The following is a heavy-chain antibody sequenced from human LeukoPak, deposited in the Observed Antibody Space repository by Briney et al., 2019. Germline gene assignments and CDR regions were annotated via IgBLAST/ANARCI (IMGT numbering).Heavy chain of an antibody. CDR3: ATSYDMGWLIGY. CDR2: IKQDGSEK. J-gene: IGHJ4*02. V-gene: IGHV3-7*03. D-gene: IGHD3/OR15-3a*01. CDR1: GFTFGDTW. Sequence: PGGSLRLSCAASGFTFGDTWMNWVRQAPGQGPEGVANIKQDGSEKFYVASVKGRFTISRDNAKNSLYLQMNSLRAEDTALYYCATSYDMGWLIGYWGQGTLVTVSS.